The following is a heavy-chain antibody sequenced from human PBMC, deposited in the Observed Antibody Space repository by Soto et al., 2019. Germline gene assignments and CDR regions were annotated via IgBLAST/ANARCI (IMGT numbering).Heavy chain of an antibody. CDR1: GGTFSSYT. CDR3: ARHPHDPAGDY. CDR2: IIPILGIA. J-gene: IGHJ4*02. Sequence: QVQLVQSGAEVKKPGSSVKVSCKASGGTFSSYTISWVRQAPGQGLEWMGRIIPILGIANYAQKFQGRVTITADKSTSTAYLELSSLRSEDTAVYYCARHPHDPAGDYWGQGTLVTVSS. V-gene: IGHV1-69*02. D-gene: IGHD3-3*01.